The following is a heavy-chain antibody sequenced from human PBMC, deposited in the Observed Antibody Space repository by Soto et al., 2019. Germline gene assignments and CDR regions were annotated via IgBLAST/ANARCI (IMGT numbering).Heavy chain of an antibody. Sequence: ASVKVSCKASGYTFTSYGISWVRQAPGQGLEWMGWISAYNGNTNYAQKLQGRVTMTTDTSTSTAYMELRSLRSDDTAVYYCARDWTAAGSQRPPQFDPSGKGTLVTVSS. CDR2: ISAYNGNT. V-gene: IGHV1-18*01. CDR3: ARDWTAAGSQRPPQFDP. J-gene: IGHJ5*02. D-gene: IGHD6-13*01. CDR1: GYTFTSYG.